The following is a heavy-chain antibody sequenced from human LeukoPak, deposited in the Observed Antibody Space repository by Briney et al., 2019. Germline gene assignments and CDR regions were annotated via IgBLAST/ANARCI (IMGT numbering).Heavy chain of an antibody. CDR2: IYSTGSP. V-gene: IGHV4-39*01. Sequence: SETLSLTCTVSGGSISSSSFYWGWIRQPPRKGLEWIGTIYSTGSPYYNPSLKSRVTISVDTSKNQFSLRLSSVTAADTAVYYCARRGTGGRSVDCWGQGTLVTVSS. CDR3: ARRGTGGRSVDC. J-gene: IGHJ4*02. D-gene: IGHD1-1*01. CDR1: GGSISSSSFY.